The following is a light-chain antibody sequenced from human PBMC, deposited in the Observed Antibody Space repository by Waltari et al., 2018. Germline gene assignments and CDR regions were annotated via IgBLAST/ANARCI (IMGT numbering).Light chain of an antibody. CDR1: QSISSW. Sequence: DIQMTQSPSTLSASVGDRVTITCRASQSISSWLAWYQQKQGKAPNLMIYDASSLESGVPSRFSGSGSGTEFTLTISRLQPDDFATYYCQQYNSYWTFGQGTKVEIK. V-gene: IGKV1-5*01. J-gene: IGKJ1*01. CDR2: DAS. CDR3: QQYNSYWT.